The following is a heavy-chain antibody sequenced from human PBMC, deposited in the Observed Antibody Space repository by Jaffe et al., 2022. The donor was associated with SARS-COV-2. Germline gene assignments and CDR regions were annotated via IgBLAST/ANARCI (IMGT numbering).Heavy chain of an antibody. CDR3: ARGRGSGGWYGVYGFDAFDI. J-gene: IGHJ3*02. CDR2: ISYDGSNK. Sequence: QVQLVESGGGVVQPGRSLRLSCAASGFTFSSYAMHWVRQAPGKGLEWVAVISYDGSNKYYADSVKGRFTISRDNSKNTLYLQMNSLRAEDTAVYYCARGRGSGGWYGVYGFDAFDIWGQGTMVTVSS. D-gene: IGHD6-19*01. CDR1: GFTFSSYA. V-gene: IGHV3-30*04.